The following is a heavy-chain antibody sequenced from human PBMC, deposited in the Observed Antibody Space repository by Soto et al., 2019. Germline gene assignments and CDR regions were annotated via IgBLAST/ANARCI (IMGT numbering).Heavy chain of an antibody. Sequence: QVQLVQSGAEVTKPGSSVKVSCKASGGTFSSYAISWVRQAPGQGLEWMGGIIPISGTANYAQKVQGRVTITADESTSTDYMELSSLRSEDTAVYYCARSQGSSTSLEIYYYYYYGMDVWGQGTTVTVSS. V-gene: IGHV1-69*01. CDR1: GGTFSSYA. CDR3: ARSQGSSTSLEIYYYYYYGMDV. J-gene: IGHJ6*02. CDR2: IIPISGTA. D-gene: IGHD2-2*01.